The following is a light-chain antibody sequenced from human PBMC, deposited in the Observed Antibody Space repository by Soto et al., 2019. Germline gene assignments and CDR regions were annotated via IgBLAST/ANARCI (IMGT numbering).Light chain of an antibody. CDR2: SDN. CDR3: AAWDDSLNGRV. CDR1: SSNIRSNT. J-gene: IGLJ1*01. V-gene: IGLV1-44*01. Sequence: QSVLTQPPSASGTPGQRVTISCSGSSSNIRSNTVNWYQQLPGSAPKLLIYSDNQRPSGVPDRFSGSKSGTSASLAISGLQSGDEADYYCAAWDDSLNGRVFGTGTKVTVL.